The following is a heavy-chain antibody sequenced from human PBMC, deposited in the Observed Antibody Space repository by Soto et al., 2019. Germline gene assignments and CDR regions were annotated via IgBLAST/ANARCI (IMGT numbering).Heavy chain of an antibody. CDR3: AREGLYWYFGVDV. CDR2: TTSTGKTK. V-gene: IGHV3-48*03. D-gene: IGHD2-8*02. Sequence: GGSLRLSCEASGFVFGDYEMNWVRQAPGKGLEWVSYTTSTGKTKYYADSVKGRFTISRDNARNSLFLQMNSLRVEDTGVYYCAREGLYWYFGVDVWGQGTTVTVSS. J-gene: IGHJ6*02. CDR1: GFVFGDYE.